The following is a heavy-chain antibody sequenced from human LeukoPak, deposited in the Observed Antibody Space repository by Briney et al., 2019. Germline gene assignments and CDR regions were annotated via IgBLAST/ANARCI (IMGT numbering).Heavy chain of an antibody. D-gene: IGHD3-22*01. J-gene: IGHJ4*02. CDR1: GFTFNNYD. V-gene: IGHV3-23*01. CDR2: ISGSGGTT. Sequence: PGGSLRLSCAASGFTFNNYDITWVRQAPGKGLEWVSKISGSGGTTYYADSVKGRFTISRDNSKNTLYLQMNSLRAEDTAVYYCAKVEYYYDSSGYQYFDYWGQGTLVTVSS. CDR3: AKVEYYYDSSGYQYFDY.